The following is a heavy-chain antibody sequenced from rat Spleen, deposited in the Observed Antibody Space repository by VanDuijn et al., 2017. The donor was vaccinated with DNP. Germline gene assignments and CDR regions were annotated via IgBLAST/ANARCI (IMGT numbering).Heavy chain of an antibody. CDR3: ARRPRY. CDR1: GFTFSNYD. J-gene: IGHJ2*01. Sequence: EVQLVESGGGLVQPGSSLKVSCVASGFTFSNYDMAWVRQAPKKGLEWVATISTSGSRTYYPDSVKGRFTVSRDNAKSTLYLQMDSLRSEDTATYYCARRPRYWGQGVMVTVSS. V-gene: IGHV5-25*01. CDR2: ISTSGSRT. D-gene: IGHD1-4*01.